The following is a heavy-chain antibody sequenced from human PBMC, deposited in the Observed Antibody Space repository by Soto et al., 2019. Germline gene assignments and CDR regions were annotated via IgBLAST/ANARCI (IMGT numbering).Heavy chain of an antibody. J-gene: IGHJ3*02. CDR3: TRHLTKYYDILTGYYISSPDAFDI. CDR1: GFTFRGAA. CDR2: MRSKANSYAT. D-gene: IGHD3-9*01. V-gene: IGHV3-73*01. Sequence: PGVSLRRSCAAAGFTFRGAARRWVRQAAGKGLEWFGRMRSKANSYATAYAASVKGRFTISRDDSKNTAYLQMNSLKTEGTAVYYCTRHLTKYYDILTGYYISSPDAFDIWGQGTMVTVSS.